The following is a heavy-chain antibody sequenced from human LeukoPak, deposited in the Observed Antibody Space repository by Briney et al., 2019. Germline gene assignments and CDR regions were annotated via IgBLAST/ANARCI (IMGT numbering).Heavy chain of an antibody. D-gene: IGHD3-22*01. CDR2: ISSSGSTI. Sequence: GGSLRLSCAASGFTFSDYYMSWIRQAPGKGLEWVSYISSSGSTIYYADSVKGRFTISRDNAKNSLYLQMNSLRAEDTAVYYCARDRGPYYYDSSGYYYWDYWGQGTLVTVSS. CDR1: GFTFSDYY. V-gene: IGHV3-11*04. J-gene: IGHJ4*02. CDR3: ARDRGPYYYDSSGYYYWDY.